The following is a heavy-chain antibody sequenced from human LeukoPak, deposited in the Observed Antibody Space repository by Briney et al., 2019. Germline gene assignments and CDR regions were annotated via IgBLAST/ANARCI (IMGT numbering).Heavy chain of an antibody. CDR2: ISGSGGST. V-gene: IGHV3-23*01. Sequence: GGSLRLSCAASGFTFSSYAMSWVRQAPGKGLEWVSAISGSGGSTYYADSVKGRFTISRENSKKTLYMQMKSLRAEDTAVYYCAKDTDSALYFDYWGQGTLVTVSS. CDR1: GFTFSSYA. J-gene: IGHJ4*02. D-gene: IGHD3-10*01. CDR3: AKDTDSALYFDY.